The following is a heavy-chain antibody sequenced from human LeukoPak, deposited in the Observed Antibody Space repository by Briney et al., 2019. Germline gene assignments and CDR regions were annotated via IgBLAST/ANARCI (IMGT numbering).Heavy chain of an antibody. CDR2: IIPIFGTA. CDR1: GYTFTDYL. V-gene: IGHV1-69*13. Sequence: SVKVSCKASGYTFTDYLIHWVRQAPGRGPEWMGGIIPIFGTANYAQKFQGRVTITADESTSTAYMELSSLRSEDTAVYYCARDGAYCSSTSCYYYWGQGTLVTVSS. CDR3: ARDGAYCSSTSCYYY. J-gene: IGHJ4*02. D-gene: IGHD2-2*01.